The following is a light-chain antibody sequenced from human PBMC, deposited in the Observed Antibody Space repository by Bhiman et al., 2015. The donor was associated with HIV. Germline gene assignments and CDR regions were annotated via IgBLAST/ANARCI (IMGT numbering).Light chain of an antibody. CDR3: SSLTSSITYV. J-gene: IGLJ1*01. CDR1: SSDVGAYNY. V-gene: IGLV2-8*01. CDR2: EVS. Sequence: QSALTQPPSASGSPGQSVTISCTGTSSDVGAYNYVSWYQQRPGEVPKLMISEVSQRPSGVPDRFSGSKSGNTASLTISGLQAEDEADYYCSSLTSSITYVFGTGTNVTVL.